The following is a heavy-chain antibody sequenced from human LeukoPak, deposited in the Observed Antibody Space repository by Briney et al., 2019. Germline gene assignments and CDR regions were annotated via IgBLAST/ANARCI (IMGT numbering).Heavy chain of an antibody. D-gene: IGHD2-15*01. V-gene: IGHV4-34*01. Sequence: PSETLSLTCAVYGGSFSGYYWSWIRQPPGKGLEWIGEINHSGNTNYNPSLKSRVTISVDTSKNQFSLKLSSVTAADTAVYYCARGGTDIVVVVAATRERYFDYWGQGTLVTVSS. CDR1: GGSFSGYY. CDR3: ARGGTDIVVVVAATRERYFDY. J-gene: IGHJ4*02. CDR2: INHSGNT.